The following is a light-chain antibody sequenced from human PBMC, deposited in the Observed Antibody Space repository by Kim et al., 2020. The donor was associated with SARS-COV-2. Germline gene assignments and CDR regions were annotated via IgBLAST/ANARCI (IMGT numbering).Light chain of an antibody. CDR1: QGISSY. V-gene: IGKV1-8*01. CDR3: PQYYSYPYT. CDR2: AAS. Sequence: AIRITQSPSSLSASTGDRVTITCRASQGISSYLAWYQQKPGKAPKLLIYAASTLQSGVPSRFSGSGSGTDFTLTISCLQSEDFATYYCPQYYSYPYTFGQGTKLEI. J-gene: IGKJ2*01.